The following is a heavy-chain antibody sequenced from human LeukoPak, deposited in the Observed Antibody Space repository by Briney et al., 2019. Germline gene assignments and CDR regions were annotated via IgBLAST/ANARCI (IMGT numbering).Heavy chain of an antibody. Sequence: SVKVSCKTSGGTFNNSAISWVRQAPGQGLEWLGGIMPLFGTAGYAQKFQGRVTITKDESTRTVYLELTSLTSDDTAVYYCARDVHGDYGSGWFDPWGQGALVSVSS. CDR2: IMPLFGTA. J-gene: IGHJ5*02. CDR1: GGTFNNSA. V-gene: IGHV1-69*05. D-gene: IGHD4-17*01. CDR3: ARDVHGDYGSGWFDP.